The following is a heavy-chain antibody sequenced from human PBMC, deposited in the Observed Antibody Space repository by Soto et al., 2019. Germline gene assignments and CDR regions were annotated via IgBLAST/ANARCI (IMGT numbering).Heavy chain of an antibody. CDR1: GFTFSSYS. V-gene: IGHV3-48*02. CDR2: ISSSSSTI. Sequence: EVQLVESGGGLVQPGGSLRLSCAASGFTFSSYSMNWVRQAPGKGLEWVSYISSSSSTIYYADSVKGRFTISRDNAKNSLYLQMNSLRDEDTAVYYCARVGEYCSGGSCYYYYYYGMDVWGQGTTVTVSS. J-gene: IGHJ6*02. CDR3: ARVGEYCSGGSCYYYYYYGMDV. D-gene: IGHD2-15*01.